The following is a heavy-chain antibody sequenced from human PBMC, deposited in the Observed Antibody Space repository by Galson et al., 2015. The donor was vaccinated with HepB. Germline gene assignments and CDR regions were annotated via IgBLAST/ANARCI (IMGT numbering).Heavy chain of an antibody. Sequence: SVKVSCKASGYTFTSYDINWVRQATGQGLEWMGWMNPNSGNTGYAQKFQGRVTMTRNTSISTAYMELSSLRSEDTAVYYCARRVSWFFYYYYMDVWGKGTTVTVSS. CDR1: GYTFTSYD. J-gene: IGHJ6*03. CDR3: ARRVSWFFYYYYMDV. V-gene: IGHV1-8*01. D-gene: IGHD6-13*01. CDR2: MNPNSGNT.